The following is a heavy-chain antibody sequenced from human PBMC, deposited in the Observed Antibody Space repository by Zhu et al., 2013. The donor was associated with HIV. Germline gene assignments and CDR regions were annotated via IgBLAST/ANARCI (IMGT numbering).Heavy chain of an antibody. Sequence: QVQLVQSGAEVKKPGASVKVSCKASGYTFTSYYMHWVRQAPGQGLEWMGGIIPIFGTANYAQKFQGRVTITADESTSTAYMELSSLRSEDTAVYYCARATGYCSGGSCYSVPWFDPWGQGTLVTVSS. V-gene: IGHV1-69*01. J-gene: IGHJ5*02. D-gene: IGHD2-15*01. CDR2: IIPIFGTA. CDR3: ARATGYCSGGSCYSVPWFDP. CDR1: GYTFTSYY.